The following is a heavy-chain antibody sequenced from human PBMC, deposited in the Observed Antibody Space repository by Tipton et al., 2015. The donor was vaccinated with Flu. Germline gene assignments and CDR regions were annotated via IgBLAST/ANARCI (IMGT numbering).Heavy chain of an antibody. CDR2: ISDSGGAT. D-gene: IGHD3-3*02. CDR3: ARGPGSHLDY. CDR1: GFTFSSYE. J-gene: IGHJ4*02. Sequence: SLRLSCVASGFTFSSYEMDWVRQAPGKGLEWVSWISDSGGATSYPDSVKGRFTISRDNTKNALHLQMNSLRVEDTAVYYCARGPGSHLDYWGQGTPVTVSS. V-gene: IGHV3-48*03.